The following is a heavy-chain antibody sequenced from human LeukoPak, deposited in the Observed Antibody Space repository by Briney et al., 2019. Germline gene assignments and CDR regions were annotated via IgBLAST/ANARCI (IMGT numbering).Heavy chain of an antibody. CDR1: GFTFSSYG. Sequence: GGSLRLSCAESGFTFSSYGMHWVRQAPGKGLEWAAVIWYDGSNKYYADSVKGRFTISRDNSKNTLYLQMNSLRAEDTAVYYCARGWARDYYYYYGMDVWGQGTTVTVSS. CDR3: ARGWARDYYYYYGMDV. CDR2: IWYDGSNK. J-gene: IGHJ6*02. V-gene: IGHV3-33*01. D-gene: IGHD5-24*01.